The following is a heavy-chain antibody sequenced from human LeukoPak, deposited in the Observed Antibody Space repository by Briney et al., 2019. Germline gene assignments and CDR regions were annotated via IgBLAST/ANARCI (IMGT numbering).Heavy chain of an antibody. J-gene: IGHJ4*02. CDR2: ISYDGSNK. V-gene: IGHV3-30*18. CDR1: GFTFSSYG. Sequence: GGSLRLSCAASGFTFSSYGMHWVRQAPGKGLEWVAVISYDGSNKYYADSVKGRFTISRDNSKNTLYLQMNSLRAEDTAVYYCAKVDGYRLGYFDYWGQGTLVTVSS. CDR3: AKVDGYRLGYFDY. D-gene: IGHD3-16*01.